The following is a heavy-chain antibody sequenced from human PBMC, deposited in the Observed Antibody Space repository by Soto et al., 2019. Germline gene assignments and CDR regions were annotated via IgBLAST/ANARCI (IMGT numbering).Heavy chain of an antibody. CDR3: AISGWGQKQRPPEYYYGMAV. CDR1: GYSFTSYW. D-gene: IGHD6-25*01. CDR2: IYPGDSDT. V-gene: IGHV5-51*01. J-gene: IGHJ6*02. Sequence: GVPMKISRKGSGYSFTSYWIRWVRKMPGKGLEWMGIIYPGDSDTRYSPSFQGQVTISADKSISTAYLQWSSLKASGTAMYYCAISGWGQKQRPPEYYYGMAVWGQGTTVTVSS.